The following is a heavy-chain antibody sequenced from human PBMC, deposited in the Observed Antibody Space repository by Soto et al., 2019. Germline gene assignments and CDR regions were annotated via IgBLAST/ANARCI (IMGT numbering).Heavy chain of an antibody. D-gene: IGHD2-2*01. CDR2: ISGSGGST. J-gene: IGHJ6*02. Sequence: AGGSLRLSCAASGFTFSSYAMSWVRQAPGKGLEWVSAISGSGGSTYYADSVKGRFTISRDNSKNTLYLQMNSLRAEDTAVYYCAKGGAWVPAALGMDVWGQGTTVTVSS. CDR1: GFTFSSYA. V-gene: IGHV3-23*01. CDR3: AKGGAWVPAALGMDV.